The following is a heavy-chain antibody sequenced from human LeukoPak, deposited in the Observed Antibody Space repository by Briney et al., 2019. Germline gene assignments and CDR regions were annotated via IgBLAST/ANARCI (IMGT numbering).Heavy chain of an antibody. CDR2: IYYSGST. J-gene: IGHJ4*02. Sequence: SEALSLTCTVSGGSISSSSYYWGWIRQPPGKGLEWIGSIYYSGSTYYNPSLKSRVTISVDTSKNQFSLKLSSVTAADTAVYYCARGSYYDSSGYPPFDYWGQGTLVTVSS. CDR3: ARGSYYDSSGYPPFDY. V-gene: IGHV4-39*07. CDR1: GGSISSSSYY. D-gene: IGHD3-22*01.